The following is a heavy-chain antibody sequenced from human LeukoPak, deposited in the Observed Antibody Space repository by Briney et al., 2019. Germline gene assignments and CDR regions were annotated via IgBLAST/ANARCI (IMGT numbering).Heavy chain of an antibody. CDR2: IYHSGST. Sequence: PSETLSLTCTVSAYSLSRGYYWGWIRQPPGKGLEWIGRIYHSGSTYYNPSLKSRVTISVDTSKNQFSLKLSSVTAADTGVYYCARVRDKVGYYYYYMDVWGEGTTVTISS. CDR1: AYSLSRGYY. V-gene: IGHV4-38-2*02. J-gene: IGHJ6*03. CDR3: ARVRDKVGYYYYYMDV. D-gene: IGHD1-26*01.